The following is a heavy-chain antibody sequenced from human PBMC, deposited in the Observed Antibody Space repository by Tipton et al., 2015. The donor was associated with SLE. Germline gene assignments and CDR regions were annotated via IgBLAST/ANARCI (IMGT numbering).Heavy chain of an antibody. CDR3: ARPSGYTATAPYYYYFDY. V-gene: IGHV1-2*02. CDR2: INPNSGGT. CDR1: GYTFTGYY. D-gene: IGHD5-18*01. J-gene: IGHJ4*02. Sequence: QLVQSGPEVKKPGASVKVSCKASGYTFTGYYMHWVRQAPGQGLEWMGWINPNSGGTNYAQKFQGRVTMTRDTSISTAYMELSRLRSDDTAVYYCARPSGYTATAPYYYYFDYWGQGTLVTVSS.